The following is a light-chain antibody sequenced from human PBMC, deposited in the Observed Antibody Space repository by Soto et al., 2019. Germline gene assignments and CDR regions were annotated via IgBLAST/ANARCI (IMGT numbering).Light chain of an antibody. Sequence: EIVLTQSPATLSLSPGERATLSCRSSQSVSSYLAWYQQKPGQAPRLLIYDASNRATGIPARFSGSGSGTEFTLTISSLEPEDFAVYYCQQRSNWTQFTFGPGTKGDIK. CDR2: DAS. J-gene: IGKJ3*01. V-gene: IGKV3-11*01. CDR1: QSVSSY. CDR3: QQRSNWTQFT.